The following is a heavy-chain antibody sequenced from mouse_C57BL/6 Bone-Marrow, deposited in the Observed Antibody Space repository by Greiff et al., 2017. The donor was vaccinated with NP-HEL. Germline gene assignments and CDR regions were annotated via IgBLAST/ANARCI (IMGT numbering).Heavy chain of an antibody. CDR3: ARYPFYYYAMDY. J-gene: IGHJ4*01. CDR1: GFTFTDYY. CDR2: IRNKANGYTT. Sequence: EVQRVESGGGLVQPGGSLSLSCAASGFTFTDYYMSWVRQPPGKALEWLGFIRNKANGYTTEYSASVKGRFTISRDNSQSILYLQMNALRAEDSATYYCARYPFYYYAMDYWGQGTSVTVSS. V-gene: IGHV7-3*01.